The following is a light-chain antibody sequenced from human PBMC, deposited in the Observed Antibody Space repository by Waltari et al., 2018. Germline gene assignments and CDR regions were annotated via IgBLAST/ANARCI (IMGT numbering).Light chain of an antibody. V-gene: IGLV2-14*01. J-gene: IGLJ1*01. CDR2: DIS. CDR1: SSDVGGYDF. Sequence: QSALTQPASVSGSPGQSITISCTGTSSDVGGYDFVSRYQQHPGQAPKLMINDISHRPSGVASRYSGSKSGSTASLTISGLQAEDEADYYYSSHTNKNTRVFGTGTTVTVL. CDR3: SSHTNKNTRV.